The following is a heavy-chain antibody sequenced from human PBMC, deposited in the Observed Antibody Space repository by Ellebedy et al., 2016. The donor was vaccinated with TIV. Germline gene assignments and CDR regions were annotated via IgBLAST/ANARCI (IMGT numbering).Heavy chain of an antibody. CDR2: IYPGDSDT. Sequence: ASVKVSCKGSGYSFTNHWIGWVRQMPGKGLEWMGIIYPGDSDTRYSPSFQGQVTISVDKSITTAYLQWSSLKASDTAIYYCARLGYSSFGGDYWGQGTLVTVS. D-gene: IGHD6-19*01. CDR1: GYSFTNHW. V-gene: IGHV5-51*01. CDR3: ARLGYSSFGGDY. J-gene: IGHJ4*02.